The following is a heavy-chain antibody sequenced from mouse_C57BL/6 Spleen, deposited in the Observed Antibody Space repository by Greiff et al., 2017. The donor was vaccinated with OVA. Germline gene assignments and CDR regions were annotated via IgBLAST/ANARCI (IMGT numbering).Heavy chain of an antibody. Sequence: QVQLQQSGPELVKPGASVKISCKASGYAFSSSWMNWVKQRPGKGLEWIGRIYPGDGDTNYTGKFKGKATLTADKSSSTAYMQLSSLTSEDSAVYFCARALGSSYGYFDVWGTGTTVTVSS. CDR1: GYAFSSSW. CDR2: IYPGDGDT. CDR3: ARALGSSYGYFDV. J-gene: IGHJ1*03. V-gene: IGHV1-82*01. D-gene: IGHD1-1*01.